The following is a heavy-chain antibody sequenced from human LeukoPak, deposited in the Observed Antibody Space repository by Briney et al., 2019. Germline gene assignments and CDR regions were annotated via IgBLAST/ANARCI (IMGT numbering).Heavy chain of an antibody. CDR2: ISWNSKNI. D-gene: IGHD3-22*01. J-gene: IGHJ4*02. CDR3: TKEHYYIDSRGPYDY. V-gene: IGHV3-9*01. CDR1: GFTFDDYA. Sequence: PGGSLRLSCAASGFTFDDYAMHWVRHAPGKGLEWVSGISWNSKNIGYADSVKGRFTISRDNAKNSVYLQMNSLRAEDTAFYYCTKEHYYIDSRGPYDYWGQGTLVTVSS.